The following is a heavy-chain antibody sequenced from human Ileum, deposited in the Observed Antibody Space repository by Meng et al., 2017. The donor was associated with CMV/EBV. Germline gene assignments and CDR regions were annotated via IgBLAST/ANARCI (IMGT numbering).Heavy chain of an antibody. J-gene: IGHJ4*02. V-gene: IGHV3-53*01. Sequence: EVQLVDSGGGLIQPGGSLRLSCAASGFTVSSNYMSWVRQAPGKGLEWVSVIYSGGNTYYTDSVKGRFTISRDNSKNTLFLQMNSLRAEDTAVYYCAWRASGNYPTIFDYWGQGTLVTVSS. D-gene: IGHD1-26*01. CDR1: GFTVSSNY. CDR3: AWRASGNYPTIFDY. CDR2: IYSGGNT.